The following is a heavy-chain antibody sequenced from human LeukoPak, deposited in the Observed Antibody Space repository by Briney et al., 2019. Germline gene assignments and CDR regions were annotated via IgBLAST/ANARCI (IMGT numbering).Heavy chain of an antibody. V-gene: IGHV1-69*05. J-gene: IGHJ4*02. Sequence: ASVKVSCKASGGTFSSYAISWVRQAPGQGLEWMGGIIPIFGTANYAQKFQGRVTITTDESTSTAYMELSSLRSEDTAVYYCARVCIGYYGGSDGVFDYWGQGTLVTVSS. D-gene: IGHD1-26*01. CDR2: IIPIFGTA. CDR3: ARVCIGYYGGSDGVFDY. CDR1: GGTFSSYA.